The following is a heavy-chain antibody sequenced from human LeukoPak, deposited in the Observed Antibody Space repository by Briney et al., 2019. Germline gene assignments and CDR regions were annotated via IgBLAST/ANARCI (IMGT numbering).Heavy chain of an antibody. V-gene: IGHV4-34*01. CDR1: GGSFSGYY. Sequence: SETLSLTCAVYGGSFSGYYWSWIRQPPGKGLEWIGEINHSGSTNYNPSLKSRVTILVDTSKNQFSLKLSSVTAADTAVYYCARARTYYYDSSGYYGYWGQGTLVTVSS. CDR2: INHSGST. J-gene: IGHJ4*02. CDR3: ARARTYYYDSSGYYGY. D-gene: IGHD3-22*01.